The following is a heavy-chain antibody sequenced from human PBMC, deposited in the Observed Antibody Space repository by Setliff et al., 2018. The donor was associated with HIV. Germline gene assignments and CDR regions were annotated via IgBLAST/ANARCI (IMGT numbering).Heavy chain of an antibody. V-gene: IGHV4-39*01. D-gene: IGHD3-9*01. Sequence: SETLSLTCSVSGASISSSPYYWAWIRQPPGKGLEWIATISYSGSTHYNLALMSRVTISMDTSRNQFSVKLSSVTAADTAVYYCARGGDILTGSHYYYYYMDVWGKGTTVTVSS. CDR3: ARGGDILTGSHYYYYYMDV. CDR2: ISYSGST. CDR1: GASISSSPYY. J-gene: IGHJ6*03.